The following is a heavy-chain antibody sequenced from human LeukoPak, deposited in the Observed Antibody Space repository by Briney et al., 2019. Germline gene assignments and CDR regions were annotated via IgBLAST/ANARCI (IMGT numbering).Heavy chain of an antibody. D-gene: IGHD3-3*01. J-gene: IGHJ3*02. CDR2: INPSGDST. CDR3: ARAYDFRDAFDI. CDR1: GYIFTNYY. V-gene: IGHV1-46*01. Sequence: ASVKVSCKASGYIFTNYYMHLVRQAHGQGLEWMGKINPSGDSTNSAQKFQGRVSMTRDTSASTVYMEVSSLRSEDTAVYYCARAYDFRDAFDIWGQGTMVTVSS.